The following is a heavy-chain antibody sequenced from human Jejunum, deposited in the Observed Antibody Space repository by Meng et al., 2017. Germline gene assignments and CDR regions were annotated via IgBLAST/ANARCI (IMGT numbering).Heavy chain of an antibody. Sequence: QVQLEESGPGLVKPSQTLSLTCTVSGASISGADYYWSWIRQPPGKGLEWIGYIYYSGATYSNPSLKSRATISIDTSKNQFSLRLTSVTAADTAVYYCVREKRRTYYFDYWCQGTLVTVSS. CDR3: VREKRRTYYFDY. D-gene: IGHD3-16*01. J-gene: IGHJ4*02. CDR1: GASISGADYY. V-gene: IGHV4-30-4*01. CDR2: IYYSGAT.